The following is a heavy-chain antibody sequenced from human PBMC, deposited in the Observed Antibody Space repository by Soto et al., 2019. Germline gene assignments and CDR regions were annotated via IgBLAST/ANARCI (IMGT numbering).Heavy chain of an antibody. D-gene: IGHD3-10*01. V-gene: IGHV4-59*08. CDR3: ARHNYGSGSTYFDY. J-gene: IGHJ4*02. CDR2: IYYSGST. CDR1: GGSISSYY. Sequence: QVQLQESGPGLVKPSETLSLTCTVSGGSISSYYWSWIRQPPGKGLEWIGYIYYSGSTNYNPSLKSRVTISLDTSKTQCSLKLNSMTAADTAVYYCARHNYGSGSTYFDYWGQGTLVTVSS.